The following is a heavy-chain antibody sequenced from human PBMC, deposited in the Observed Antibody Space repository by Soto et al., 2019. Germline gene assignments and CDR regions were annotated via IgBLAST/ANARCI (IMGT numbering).Heavy chain of an antibody. V-gene: IGHV3-23*01. D-gene: IGHD2-8*01. J-gene: IGHJ4*01. CDR1: GFTFSNYA. CDR3: AKHEGYCTSGSCYFDY. CDR2: VSAGGGST. Sequence: PGGSLRLSCAASGFTFSNYAMSWVRQAPGKGLEWVSAVSAGGGSTYYADSVKGRFTISRDNSKNTLDLQMNSLRAEDTAVFYCAKHEGYCTSGSCYFDYWGHGTLVTVSS.